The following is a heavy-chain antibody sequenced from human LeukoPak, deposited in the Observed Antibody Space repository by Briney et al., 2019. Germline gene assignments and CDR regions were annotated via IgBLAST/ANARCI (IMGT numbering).Heavy chain of an antibody. CDR3: AKDQDTAMVMGDY. CDR2: ISGSGGST. Sequence: GGSLRLSCAASGFTLSSYAMSWVRQAPGKGLEWVSAISGSGGSTYYADSVKGRFTISRDNSNNTLYLQMNSLRAEDTAVYYCAKDQDTAMVMGDYWGQGTLVTVSS. D-gene: IGHD5-18*01. CDR1: GFTLSSYA. V-gene: IGHV3-23*01. J-gene: IGHJ4*02.